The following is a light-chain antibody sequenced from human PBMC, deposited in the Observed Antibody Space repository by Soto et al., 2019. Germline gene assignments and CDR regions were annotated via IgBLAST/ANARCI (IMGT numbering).Light chain of an antibody. Sequence: DIQMTQSPSTLSASVGDRVTITCRASQSIRNFLAWYQQQPGKAPNLLIYDASSLEGGVPSRFSGSRSGTEFTLTITSLQPDDFATYYCQQYSGYSPWTFGQGSKVEIK. J-gene: IGKJ1*01. CDR1: QSIRNF. CDR3: QQYSGYSPWT. V-gene: IGKV1-5*01. CDR2: DAS.